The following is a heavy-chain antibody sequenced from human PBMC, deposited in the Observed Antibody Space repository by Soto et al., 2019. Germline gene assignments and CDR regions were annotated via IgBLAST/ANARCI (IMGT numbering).Heavy chain of an antibody. J-gene: IGHJ4*02. V-gene: IGHV3-73*02. CDR3: ARLWSEREPNFDY. CDR2: IRSKANNYAT. Sequence: EVQLVESGGCLVQPGGSLKLSCAASGYTFSDSAMHWVRQASGKGLEWVGRIRSKANNYATVYGASVRGRFTISRDDSKNTAYLQMNRLKTEDTAVYYCARLWSEREPNFDYWGQGTLVSVSS. D-gene: IGHD1-26*01. CDR1: GYTFSDSA.